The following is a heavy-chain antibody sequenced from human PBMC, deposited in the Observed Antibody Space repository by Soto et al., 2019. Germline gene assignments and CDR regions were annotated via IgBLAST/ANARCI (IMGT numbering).Heavy chain of an antibody. CDR1: GFTFSAYP. J-gene: IGHJ1*01. CDR2: VSYDGSNK. D-gene: IGHD4-17*01. CDR3: ARGLVYGGAYFGH. V-gene: IGHV3-30-3*01. Sequence: GGSLRLSCAASGFTFSAYPMHWVRQAPGKGLDWVAVVSYDGSNKNCSDSVKGQFIISRDNSKNTLYLQMNSLRPDDTAVYYCARGLVYGGAYFGHWGQGTLVTVSS.